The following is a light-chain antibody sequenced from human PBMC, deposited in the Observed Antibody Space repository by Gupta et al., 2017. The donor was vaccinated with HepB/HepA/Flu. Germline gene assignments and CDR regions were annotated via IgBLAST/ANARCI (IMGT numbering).Light chain of an antibody. CDR3: QQSYIMPLT. V-gene: IGKV1-39*01. J-gene: IGKJ2*01. Sequence: EMQMTQSPSSLSACVGDRVTITCRASQSVSSYLNWYQQKPGKAPKPLIYCTSNLQSGVPSRFSGSGSGTDFFLTISSLQPEDFATYYCQQSYIMPLTFGQGTKVEIK. CDR2: CTS. CDR1: QSVSSY.